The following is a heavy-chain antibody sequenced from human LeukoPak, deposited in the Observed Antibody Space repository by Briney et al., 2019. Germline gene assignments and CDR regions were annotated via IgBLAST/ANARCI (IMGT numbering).Heavy chain of an antibody. CDR2: ISWNSGSI. CDR3: ARSVGSGWYRYYFDY. V-gene: IGHV3-9*01. D-gene: IGHD6-19*01. CDR1: GFTFDDYA. Sequence: GGSLRLSCAASGFTFDDYAMHWVRQAPGKGLEWVSGISWNSGSIGYADSVKGRFTISRDNAKNSLYLQMNSLRAEDTALYYCARSVGSGWYRYYFDYWGQGTLVTVSS. J-gene: IGHJ4*02.